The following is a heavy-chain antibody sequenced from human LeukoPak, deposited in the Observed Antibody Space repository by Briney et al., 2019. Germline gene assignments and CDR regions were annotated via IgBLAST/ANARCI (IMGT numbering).Heavy chain of an antibody. J-gene: IGHJ5*02. CDR2: LTWNNGTF. CDR3: XXXXXSASSGVHLNWFDS. CDR1: GFSFDDFA. D-gene: IGHD6-19*01. V-gene: IGHV3-9*01. Sequence: PGRSLRLSCVASGFSFDDFAMHWVRQVPGKGLEWVSVLTWNNGTFGYVDSVKGRFTISRDNAKNSLYLEMTVLRGEDTAFYYXXXXXXSASSGVHLNWFDSWGQGTRVTVSS.